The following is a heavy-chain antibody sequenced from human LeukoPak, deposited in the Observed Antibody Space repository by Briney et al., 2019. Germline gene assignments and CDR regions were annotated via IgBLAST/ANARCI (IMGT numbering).Heavy chain of an antibody. Sequence: PGGSLRLSCAASGFTFSSHWMHWVRQAPGKGLVWVSRINSEGSITTYADSAQGRFTISRDNAKSTLYLQMNSLRVEDTAVYYCARDYNWNPPDYWGQGTLVTVSS. J-gene: IGHJ4*02. CDR2: INSEGSIT. V-gene: IGHV3-74*01. D-gene: IGHD1-1*01. CDR1: GFTFSSHW. CDR3: ARDYNWNPPDY.